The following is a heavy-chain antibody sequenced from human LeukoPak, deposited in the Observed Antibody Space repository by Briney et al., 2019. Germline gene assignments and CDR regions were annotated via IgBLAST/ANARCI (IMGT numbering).Heavy chain of an antibody. CDR3: ARGGYPGAFDY. D-gene: IGHD5-12*01. J-gene: IGHJ4*02. CDR1: GFTLGHYW. CDR2: IQNDGSTT. V-gene: IGHV3-74*01. Sequence: GGSLRLSCAASGFTLGHYWMHWVRQGPGKGLVWVSLIQNDGSTTNYADSVKGRFTISRDNAKNTLYLQMNSLRDEDTAVYYCARGGYPGAFDYWGRGTLVTVSS.